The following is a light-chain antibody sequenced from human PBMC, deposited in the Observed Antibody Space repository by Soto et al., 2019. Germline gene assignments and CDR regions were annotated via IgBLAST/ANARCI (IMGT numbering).Light chain of an antibody. CDR2: EGS. V-gene: IGLV2-23*01. CDR1: SSDVGSYNL. CDR3: CSYAGSSTEV. Sequence: QSALTQPASVSGSPGQSITISCTGTSSDVGSYNLVSWYQQHPGKAPKLMIYEGSKRPSGVSNRFSGSKSGNMASLTISGLQAEDEADYYCCSYAGSSTEVFGGGTKVTVL. J-gene: IGLJ2*01.